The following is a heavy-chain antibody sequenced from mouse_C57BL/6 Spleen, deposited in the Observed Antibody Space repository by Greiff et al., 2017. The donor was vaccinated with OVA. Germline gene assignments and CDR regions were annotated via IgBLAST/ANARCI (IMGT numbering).Heavy chain of an antibody. Sequence: EVQLQQSGAELVRPGASVKLSCTASGFNIKDDYMHWVKQRPEQGLEWIGWIDPENGDTEYASKFQGKATITADTSSNTAYLQLSSLTSEDTAVYYCTRGFITTVVPWGQGTLVTVSA. J-gene: IGHJ3*01. CDR1: GFNIKDDY. V-gene: IGHV14-4*01. D-gene: IGHD1-1*01. CDR2: IDPENGDT. CDR3: TRGFITTVVP.